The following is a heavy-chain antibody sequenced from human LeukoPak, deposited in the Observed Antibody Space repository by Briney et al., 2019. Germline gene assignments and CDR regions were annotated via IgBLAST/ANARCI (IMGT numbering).Heavy chain of an antibody. D-gene: IGHD3-22*01. J-gene: IGHJ4*02. Sequence: SGPTLVNLTQTLTLTCTFSVLSLSTSGVGVGWIRQPQGKALEWLALIYWKDDKRYSPSLKSRLTITKDTSKNQVVLTMTNMDPVDTATYYCAHSSTDYYDSSGLFDYWGQGTLVTVSS. CDR3: AHSSTDYYDSSGLFDY. CDR1: VLSLSTSGVG. CDR2: IYWKDDK. V-gene: IGHV2-5*01.